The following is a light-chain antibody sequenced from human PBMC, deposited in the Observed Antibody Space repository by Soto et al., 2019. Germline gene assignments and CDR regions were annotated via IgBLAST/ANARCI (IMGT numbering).Light chain of an antibody. CDR2: GAS. V-gene: IGKV1-39*01. J-gene: IGKJ2*01. Sequence: IQMTQSPSSLSASVLDGVTLTCRASHTIATYLNWYQQKPGQVPEVLIYGASRLHVGVPSRFTGSGYGTDFTITINNLQPDDFEIYYCQQFYYYPHTFGQGNKLEVQ. CDR3: QQFYYYPHT. CDR1: HTIATY.